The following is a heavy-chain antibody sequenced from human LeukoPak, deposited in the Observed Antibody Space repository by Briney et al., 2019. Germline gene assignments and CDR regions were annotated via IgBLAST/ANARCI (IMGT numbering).Heavy chain of an antibody. J-gene: IGHJ4*02. CDR1: GFTFSSYA. D-gene: IGHD2-2*01. CDR3: ARGPDIVVVPAAMPLDY. V-gene: IGHV3-30*04. CDR2: ISYDGSNK. Sequence: GGSLRLSCAASGFTFSSYAMHWVRQAPGKGLEWVAVISYDGSNKYYADSVKGRFTISRDNSKNTLYLQMNSLRAEDTAVYYCARGPDIVVVPAAMPLDYWGQGTLVTVSS.